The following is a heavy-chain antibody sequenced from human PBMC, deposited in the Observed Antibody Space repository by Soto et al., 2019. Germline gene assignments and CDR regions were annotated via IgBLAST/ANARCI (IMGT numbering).Heavy chain of an antibody. CDR3: AGDSSGWHAALDY. Sequence: QVQLVESGGGVVQPGRSLRLSCAASGFTFSSYGMHWVRQAPGKGLEWVAVIWYDGSNKYYADSVKGRFTISRDNSKDTLYLQRNSLRAEDTAVYYCAGDSSGWHAALDYWGQGTLVTVSS. J-gene: IGHJ4*02. CDR2: IWYDGSNK. D-gene: IGHD6-19*01. V-gene: IGHV3-33*01. CDR1: GFTFSSYG.